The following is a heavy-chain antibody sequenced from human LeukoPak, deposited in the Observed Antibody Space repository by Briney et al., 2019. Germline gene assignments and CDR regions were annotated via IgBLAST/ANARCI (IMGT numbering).Heavy chain of an antibody. CDR1: GGSFSGYY. D-gene: IGHD6-19*01. V-gene: IGHV4-34*01. CDR2: INHSGST. J-gene: IGHJ5*02. CDR3: ARLAVAVGWFDP. Sequence: SETLSLTCAVYGGSFSGYYWGWIRHPPGKGLEWIGEINHSGSTNYNPPLKSRVTISVDTSKNQFSLKLSSVTAADTAVYYCARLAVAVGWFDPWGQGTLVTVSS.